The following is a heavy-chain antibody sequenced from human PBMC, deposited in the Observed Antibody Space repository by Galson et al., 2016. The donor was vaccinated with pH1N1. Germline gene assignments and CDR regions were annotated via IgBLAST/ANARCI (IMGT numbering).Heavy chain of an antibody. CDR1: GFSFSSYW. V-gene: IGHV3-74*01. J-gene: IGHJ4*02. CDR2: INSDGSST. D-gene: IGHD1-1*01. CDR3: ARARLFTTGDPTGYFDY. Sequence: SLRLSCAASGFSFSSYWMHWVRQVPGEGLVWVSRINSDGSSTSYADSVKGRFTISRDNAKNTLYLQMDSLRAEDTAVYFCARARLFTTGDPTGYFDYWGQGTLVTASS.